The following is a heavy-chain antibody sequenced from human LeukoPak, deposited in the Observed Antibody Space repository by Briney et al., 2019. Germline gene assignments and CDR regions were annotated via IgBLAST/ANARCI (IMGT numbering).Heavy chain of an antibody. Sequence: SETLSLTCTVSGGSISSYYWSWIRQPAGKGLEWIGHIYNSGSTNYNPSLKGRVTMSVATSKNQFSLHLSSVTAADTAVYYCARHSSITGGRLSGYWLDPWGQGTLVTVSS. V-gene: IGHV4-4*07. D-gene: IGHD7-27*01. CDR2: IYNSGST. CDR3: ARHSSITGGRLSGYWLDP. CDR1: GGSISSYY. J-gene: IGHJ5*02.